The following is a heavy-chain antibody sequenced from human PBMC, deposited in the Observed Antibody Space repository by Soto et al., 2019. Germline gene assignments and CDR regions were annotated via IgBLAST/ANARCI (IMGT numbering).Heavy chain of an antibody. CDR2: IYHSGST. J-gene: IGHJ3*02. V-gene: IGHV4-4*02. CDR3: ARVQDAFDI. CDR1: YGSIISINC. Sequence: LPCAVSYGSIISINCRSWVRQPPGKGLEWIGEIYHSGSTNYNPSLKSRVTISVDKSKNQFSLKLSSVTAADTAVYYCARVQDAFDIWGQGTMVTVSS.